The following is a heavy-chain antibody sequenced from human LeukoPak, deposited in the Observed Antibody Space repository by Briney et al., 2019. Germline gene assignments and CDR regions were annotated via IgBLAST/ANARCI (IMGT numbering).Heavy chain of an antibody. D-gene: IGHD6-6*01. J-gene: IGHJ5*02. Sequence: GASVKVSCKASGYTFTDYYMHWVRQAPGRGLEWVGLINPSGSRTICAQKFQGRVTMTRDTSTSTDYMELSSLTSEDTAVYYCARDYSSSSSWFDPWGQGTLVTVSS. CDR3: ARDYSSSSSWFDP. V-gene: IGHV1-46*01. CDR1: GYTFTDYY. CDR2: INPSGSRT.